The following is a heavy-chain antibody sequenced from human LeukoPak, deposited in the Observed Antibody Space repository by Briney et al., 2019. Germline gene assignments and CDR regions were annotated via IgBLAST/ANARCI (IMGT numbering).Heavy chain of an antibody. Sequence: GGSLRLSCAASGFTFSNAWMSWVRQAPGKGLEWVGRIKSKTDGGTTDYAAPVKGRFTISRDDSKNTLYLQMNSLKTEDTAVYYCTTDSYFDWLPDDYWGQGTLVTVSS. CDR1: GFTFSNAW. CDR3: TTDSYFDWLPDDY. V-gene: IGHV3-15*01. J-gene: IGHJ4*02. D-gene: IGHD3-9*01. CDR2: IKSKTDGGTT.